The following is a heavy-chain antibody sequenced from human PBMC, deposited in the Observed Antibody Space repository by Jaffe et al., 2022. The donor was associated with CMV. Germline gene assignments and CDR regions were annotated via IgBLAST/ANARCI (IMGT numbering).Heavy chain of an antibody. Sequence: QLQLQESGPGLVKPSETLSLTCTVSGGSISSSSYYWGWIRQPPGKGLEWIGSIYYSGSTYYNPSLKSRVTISVDTSKNQFSLKLSSVTAADTAVYYCARSYRGITPMGWFDPWGQGTLVTVSS. J-gene: IGHJ5*02. CDR3: ARSYRGITPMGWFDP. V-gene: IGHV4-39*01. D-gene: IGHD3-10*01. CDR1: GGSISSSSYY. CDR2: IYYSGST.